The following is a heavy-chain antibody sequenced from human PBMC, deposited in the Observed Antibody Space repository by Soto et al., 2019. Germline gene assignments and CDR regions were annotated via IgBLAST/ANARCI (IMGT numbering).Heavy chain of an antibody. V-gene: IGHV6-1*01. CDR3: VRDRYSSSGWFDP. D-gene: IGHD3-10*01. CDR1: GASVSSYSAA. CDR2: TYYRSRFFS. J-gene: IGHJ5*02. Sequence: SPTLSLTCAISGASVSSYSAAWNWIRQSPSGGLEWLGRTYYRSRFFSDYAESVKSRIIINPDTSKNQFSLQLKSVTPEDTAVYYCVRDRYSSSGWFDPWGQGTPVTVSS.